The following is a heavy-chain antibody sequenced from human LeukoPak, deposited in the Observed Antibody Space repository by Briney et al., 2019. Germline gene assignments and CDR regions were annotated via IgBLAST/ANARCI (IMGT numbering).Heavy chain of an antibody. CDR3: ARRFIAVDY. J-gene: IGHJ4*02. V-gene: IGHV3-48*04. Sequence: GGPLRLSCAASGFTFSSYSMNWVRQAPGKGLEWVSYISSSSSTIYYADSVKGRFTISRDNAKNSLYLQMNSLRAEDTAVYYCARRFIAVDYWGQGTLVTVSS. D-gene: IGHD6-19*01. CDR1: GFTFSSYS. CDR2: ISSSSSTI.